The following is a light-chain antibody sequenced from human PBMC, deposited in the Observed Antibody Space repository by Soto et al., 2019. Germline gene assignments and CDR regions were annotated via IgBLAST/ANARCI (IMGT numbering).Light chain of an antibody. J-gene: IGKJ5*01. CDR2: TAS. CDR3: QQRNSYPIT. V-gene: IGKV1-9*01. Sequence: IHMTQSPSSLSASVGDRVTIICRASQGISSYLALYQQKLGKAPNIVIHTASTLQSGVPSRFSGSGSGTEFTLTISSLQTEDFATYYCQQRNSYPITFGQGTRLEIK. CDR1: QGISSY.